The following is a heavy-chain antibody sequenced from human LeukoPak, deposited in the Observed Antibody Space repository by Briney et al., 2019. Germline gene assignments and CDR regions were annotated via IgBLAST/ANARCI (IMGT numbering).Heavy chain of an antibody. CDR2: INPNSGGT. V-gene: IGHV1-2*02. Sequence: ASVKVSCKASGYTFTGYYMHWVRQAPGQGLEWMGWINPNSGGTNYAQKFQGRVTMTRDTSISTAYMELSRRRSDDTAVYYCASSVLPTAAAGVGYWGQGTLVTVSS. J-gene: IGHJ4*02. CDR1: GYTFTGYY. D-gene: IGHD6-25*01. CDR3: ASSVLPTAAAGVGY.